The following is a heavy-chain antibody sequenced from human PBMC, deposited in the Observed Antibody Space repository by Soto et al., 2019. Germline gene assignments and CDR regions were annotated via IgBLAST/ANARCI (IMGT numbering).Heavy chain of an antibody. CDR3: AKGPSSWLVYASVY. CDR2: ISVSGCST. Sequence: PGGSLRLSCAASGFTFSSYAMSWVRQAPGKGLEWVSAISVSGCSTYYADSVKGRFTISRDNSKNTLYLQMNSLRAEDTAVYYCAKGPSSWLVYASVYWGQGTLVTVSS. V-gene: IGHV3-23*01. D-gene: IGHD6-13*01. CDR1: GFTFSSYA. J-gene: IGHJ4*02.